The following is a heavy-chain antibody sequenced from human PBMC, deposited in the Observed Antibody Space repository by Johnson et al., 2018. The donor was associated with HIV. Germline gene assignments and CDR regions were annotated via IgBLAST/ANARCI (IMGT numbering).Heavy chain of an antibody. CDR3: ASGDRSI. Sequence: QVQLVESGGGVVQPGRSLRLSCAASGFTFSSYAMHWVRQAPGKGLEWVAVISYDGSNKYYADSVTGRFTISRDNSKNTLYLQMDSLRVEDTAVYYCASGDRSIWGQGTMVTVSS. V-gene: IGHV3-30*04. CDR2: ISYDGSNK. D-gene: IGHD7-27*01. J-gene: IGHJ3*02. CDR1: GFTFSSYA.